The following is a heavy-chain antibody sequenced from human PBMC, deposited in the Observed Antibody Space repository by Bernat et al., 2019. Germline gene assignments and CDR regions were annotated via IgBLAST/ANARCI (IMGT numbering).Heavy chain of an antibody. CDR1: GFSFSDYS. D-gene: IGHD6-13*01. CDR3: ARDCSTIAAIGHNWFDP. J-gene: IGHJ5*01. Sequence: EVQLVESGGGLVQSGGSLRLSCAASGFSFSDYSMNWVRQAPGKGLEWVSYISLSTTVIYYADSVTGRFTISRDNAKNSLYLQMNRLRDEDTAVYYCARDCSTIAAIGHNWFDPWGQGTLVTVSS. CDR2: ISLSTTVI. V-gene: IGHV3-48*02.